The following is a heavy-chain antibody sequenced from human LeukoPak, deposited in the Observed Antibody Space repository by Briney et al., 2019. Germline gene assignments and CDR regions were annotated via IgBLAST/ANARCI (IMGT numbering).Heavy chain of an antibody. Sequence: ASVKVSCKASGYTLTDYYIHWMRQAPGQGLEWMGWINPKRGVTTYAQKFQGRVTMTRDTSITTAYMELTRLRSDDTTIYYCARERNYGDYGNAFDVWGQRTKVTVSS. CDR3: ARERNYGDYGNAFDV. CDR2: INPKRGVT. D-gene: IGHD4-17*01. J-gene: IGHJ3*01. V-gene: IGHV1-2*02. CDR1: GYTLTDYY.